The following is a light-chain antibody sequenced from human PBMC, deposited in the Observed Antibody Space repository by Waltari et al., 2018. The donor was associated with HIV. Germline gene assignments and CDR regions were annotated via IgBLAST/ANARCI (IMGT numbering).Light chain of an antibody. CDR3: SSYTSNTFWV. J-gene: IGLJ3*02. CDR2: EVS. Sequence: QSALTQPASVSGSPGQSITISCTGTSSEVGGYNYVSWYQQHPGKAPKFMIYEVSNRPSGVSNRFSGSKSGNTASLTISGLQADDEADYYCSSYTSNTFWVFGGGTKLTVL. V-gene: IGLV2-14*01. CDR1: SSEVGGYNY.